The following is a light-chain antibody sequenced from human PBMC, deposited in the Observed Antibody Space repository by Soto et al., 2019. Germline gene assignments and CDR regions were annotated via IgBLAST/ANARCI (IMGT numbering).Light chain of an antibody. V-gene: IGKV3-20*01. Sequence: EVVLTQSPGTLSLSPGERATLSCRASQSVSTNYLAWYQQKPGQAPRLLIYGASIRATGIPDRFSGSGSGTEFTLTISRLESEDFAVYYCQQYGNLLWTFGQGTKVEIK. CDR3: QQYGNLLWT. CDR2: GAS. J-gene: IGKJ1*01. CDR1: QSVSTNY.